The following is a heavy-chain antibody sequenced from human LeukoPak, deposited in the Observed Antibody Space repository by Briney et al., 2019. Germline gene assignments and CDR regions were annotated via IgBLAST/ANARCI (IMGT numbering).Heavy chain of an antibody. CDR3: ARDQDTAMVTG. V-gene: IGHV3-48*03. CDR1: GFTFSSYE. J-gene: IGHJ4*02. Sequence: GGSLRLSCAASGFTFSSYEMNWVRQAPGKGLEWVSYISSSGGTIYYADSVKGRFTISRDNAKNSLFLHMNSLSAEDTAVYYCARDQDTAMVTGGGQGTLVTVSS. CDR2: ISSSGGTI. D-gene: IGHD5-18*01.